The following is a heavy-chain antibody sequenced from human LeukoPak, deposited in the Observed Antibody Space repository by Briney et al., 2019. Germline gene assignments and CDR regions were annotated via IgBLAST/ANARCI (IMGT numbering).Heavy chain of an antibody. D-gene: IGHD1-26*01. V-gene: IGHV4-59*01. CDR1: GGSISSYY. J-gene: IGHJ4*02. CDR2: IYYSGST. Sequence: SETLSLTCTVSGGSISSYYWNWIRQPPGKGLEWIGYIYYSGSTNYNPSLKSRVTISVDTSKNQFSLKLSSVTAANTAVYYCARSIVGATIHFDYWGQGTLVTVSS. CDR3: ARSIVGATIHFDY.